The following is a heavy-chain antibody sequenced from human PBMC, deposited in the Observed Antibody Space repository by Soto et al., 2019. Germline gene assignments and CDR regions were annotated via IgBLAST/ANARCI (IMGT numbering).Heavy chain of an antibody. CDR1: GGSLTIGTYS. CDR3: ATRREFNS. Sequence: TLSLTCAVSGGSLTIGTYSLNWIRQPPGKGLEWIGYIFPSGTTYYNPSLKSRVSISIDVSKNQFSLNLRSLTAADTAVYYCATRREFNSWGQGIXVTASS. J-gene: IGHJ4*02. CDR2: IFPSGTT. V-gene: IGHV4-30-2*01.